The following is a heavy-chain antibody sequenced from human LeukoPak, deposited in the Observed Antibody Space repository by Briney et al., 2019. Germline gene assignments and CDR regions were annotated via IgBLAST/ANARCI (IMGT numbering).Heavy chain of an antibody. Sequence: QPWGSLRLSCAASGFTFISYWMSWVRQAPGKGLEWVANIKQDGSEKYYVDSVKGRFTISRDNAKNSLYLQMNSLRAEDTAVYCCARADSSIAARLSRSSIFNYYYYMDVWGKGTTVTVSS. CDR3: ARADSSIAARLSRSSIFNYYYYMDV. CDR1: GFTFISYW. J-gene: IGHJ6*03. V-gene: IGHV3-7*01. CDR2: IKQDGSEK. D-gene: IGHD6-6*01.